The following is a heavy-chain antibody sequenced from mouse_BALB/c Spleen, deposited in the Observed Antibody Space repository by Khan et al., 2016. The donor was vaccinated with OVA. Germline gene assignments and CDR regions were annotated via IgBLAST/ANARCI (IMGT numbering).Heavy chain of an antibody. Sequence: QVQLQQPGAELMKPGASVKISCKATGFTFSNYWIEWVKQRPGHGLEWIGQILPGSGDTNYNEKFEGKATFTADTSSNTAYMQLSSLSSEDSAVYYCASCGSRVDYWGQGTTLTVSS. D-gene: IGHD1-1*01. J-gene: IGHJ2*01. CDR1: GFTFSNYW. CDR2: ILPGSGDT. V-gene: IGHV1-9*01. CDR3: ASCGSRVDY.